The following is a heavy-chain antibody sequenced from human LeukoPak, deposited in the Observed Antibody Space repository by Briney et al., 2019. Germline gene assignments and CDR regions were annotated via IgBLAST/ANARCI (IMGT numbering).Heavy chain of an antibody. Sequence: GGSLRLSCAASGFTFSSYWMHWVRQAPGKGLEWGAVISYDGSNKYYADSVKGRFTISRDNSKNTLYLQMNSLRAEDTAVYYCARPTTGSSWSNPYYYYGMDVWGKGTTVTVSS. CDR3: ARPTTGSSWSNPYYYYGMDV. CDR1: GFTFSSYW. V-gene: IGHV3-30*03. CDR2: ISYDGSNK. J-gene: IGHJ6*04. D-gene: IGHD6-13*01.